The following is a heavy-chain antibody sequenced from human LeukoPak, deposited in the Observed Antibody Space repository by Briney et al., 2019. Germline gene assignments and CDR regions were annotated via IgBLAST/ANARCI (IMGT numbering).Heavy chain of an antibody. D-gene: IGHD3-16*01. CDR3: AKDRGGRDYYYMDV. V-gene: IGHV3-9*01. CDR1: GFTFDDYA. Sequence: GGSLRLSCAASGFTFDDYAMHWVRQAPGKCLEWVSGISWNSGSIGYADSVKGRFTISRDNAKNSLYLQMNSLRAEDTALYYCAKDRGGRDYYYMDVWGKGTTVTISS. J-gene: IGHJ6*03. CDR2: ISWNSGSI.